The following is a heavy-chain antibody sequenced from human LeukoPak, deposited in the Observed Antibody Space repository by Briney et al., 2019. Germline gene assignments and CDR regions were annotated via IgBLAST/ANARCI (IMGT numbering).Heavy chain of an antibody. D-gene: IGHD3-22*01. CDR3: ARDYYDSSGYYYIDY. J-gene: IGHJ4*02. CDR2: INHSGST. V-gene: IGHV4-34*01. Sequence: SETLSLTCAVYGGSFSGYYWSWIRQPPGKGLEWIGEINHSGSTNYNPSLKSRVTISVDKSKNQFSLKLSSVTAADTAVYYCARDYYDSSGYYYIDYWGQGTLVTVSS. CDR1: GGSFSGYY.